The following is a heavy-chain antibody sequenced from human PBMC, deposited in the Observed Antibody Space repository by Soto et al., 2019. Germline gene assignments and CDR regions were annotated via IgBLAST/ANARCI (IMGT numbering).Heavy chain of an antibody. J-gene: IGHJ4*02. CDR3: AREFSALFDGAAA. V-gene: IGHV3-21*01. CDR1: GFTFSSYS. CDR2: ISSSSSYI. Sequence: EVQLVESGGGLVKPGGSLRLSCAASGFTFSSYSMNWVRQAPGKGLEWVSSISSSSSYIEYADSVKGRFTISRDNAKNSLYLQMNSLRAEDTAVYYCAREFSALFDGAAAWGQGTLVTVSS. D-gene: IGHD6-13*01.